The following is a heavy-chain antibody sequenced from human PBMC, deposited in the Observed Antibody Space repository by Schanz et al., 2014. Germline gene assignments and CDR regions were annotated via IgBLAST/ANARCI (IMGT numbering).Heavy chain of an antibody. J-gene: IGHJ6*02. CDR3: ATDHIAAAGSQYFYYYGMGV. CDR2: FDPEDVET. Sequence: QVQLVQSGAEVKKPGASVKVSCKVSGYTLTDLSMHWVRQAPGKGLEWMGGFDPEDVETIYAQKFQGRVTMTEDTSTDTAYMELSRLRSEDTAVYYCATDHIAAAGSQYFYYYGMGVWGQGTTVTVSS. CDR1: GYTLTDLS. V-gene: IGHV1-24*01. D-gene: IGHD6-13*01.